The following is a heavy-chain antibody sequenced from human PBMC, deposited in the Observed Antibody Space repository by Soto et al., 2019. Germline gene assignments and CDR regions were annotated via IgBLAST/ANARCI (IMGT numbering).Heavy chain of an antibody. V-gene: IGHV3-30*18. D-gene: IGHD2-2*01. CDR2: ISYDGSNK. Sequence: QVQLVESGGGVVQPGRSLRLSCAASGFTFSSYGMHWVRQAPGKGLEWVAVISYDGSNKYYADSVKGRFTISRDNSKNTLYLQMNRLRAEDTSAYYCAKGPAIVLVPAAMNYYYGMDVWGHGTTVTVSS. CDR1: GFTFSSYG. J-gene: IGHJ6*02. CDR3: AKGPAIVLVPAAMNYYYGMDV.